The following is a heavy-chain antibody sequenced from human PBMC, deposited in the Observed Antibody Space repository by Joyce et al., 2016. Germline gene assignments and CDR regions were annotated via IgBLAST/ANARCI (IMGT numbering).Heavy chain of an antibody. CDR1: GYTFTKYG. D-gene: IGHD3-22*01. V-gene: IGHV1-18*04. CDR2: ISGKNGNT. J-gene: IGHJ6*02. CDR3: ARGDEYYHGSSGYFYYNGMDV. Sequence: QVHLVQSGGEVKRPGASVKVSCKASGYTFTKYGISWVRQAPGQGLEWMGWISGKNGNTNFAKSLQGRVTMTTDTSTSTAYMELRSLRSDDTAVYYCARGDEYYHGSSGYFYYNGMDVWGQGTTVTVSS.